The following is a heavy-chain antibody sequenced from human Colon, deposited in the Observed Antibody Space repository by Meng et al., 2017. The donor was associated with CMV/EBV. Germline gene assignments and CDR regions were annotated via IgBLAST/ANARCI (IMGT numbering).Heavy chain of an antibody. CDR1: GDSIRSHY. CDR2: VYYSGSA. CDR3: ARGYCSSTSCYSSWFDP. J-gene: IGHJ5*02. V-gene: IGHV4-59*11. D-gene: IGHD2-2*02. Sequence: SETLSLTCTVSGDSIRSHYWSWIRQPPGKGLEWMGYVYYSGSATYSPSLRSRVSISVDTSKNQFSLKLSSVTAADTAVYYCARGYCSSTSCYSSWFDPWGQGTLVTVSS.